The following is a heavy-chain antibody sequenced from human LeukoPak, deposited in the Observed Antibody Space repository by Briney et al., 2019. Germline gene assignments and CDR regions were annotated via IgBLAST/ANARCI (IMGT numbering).Heavy chain of an antibody. CDR1: GFTFSSYA. CDR3: AKSNRVVVITTPDY. V-gene: IGHV3-23*01. D-gene: IGHD3-22*01. CDR2: ISGSGGST. Sequence: HPGGSLRLSCAAAGFTFSSYAMSWVRQAPGKGLEWVSAISGSGGSTYYADSVKGRFTISRDNSKNTLYLQMNSLRAEDTAVYYCAKSNRVVVITTPDYWGQGTLVTVSS. J-gene: IGHJ4*02.